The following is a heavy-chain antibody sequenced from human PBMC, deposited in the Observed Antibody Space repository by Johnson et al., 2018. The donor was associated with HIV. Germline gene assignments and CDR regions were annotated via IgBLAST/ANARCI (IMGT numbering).Heavy chain of an antibody. Sequence: QVKLVESGGGVVQPWKALRLSCAASGFIFSGFGLHWVRQAPGKGLEWVASVSYDGGNKYYADSVRGRITISRDNSKNTLFLQMNSLRAEDTAVYYCARERFSDMLTGYHAFDVWGQGTMVTVSS. D-gene: IGHD3-9*01. CDR1: GFIFSGFG. CDR3: ARERFSDMLTGYHAFDV. CDR2: VSYDGGNK. J-gene: IGHJ3*01. V-gene: IGHV3-30*03.